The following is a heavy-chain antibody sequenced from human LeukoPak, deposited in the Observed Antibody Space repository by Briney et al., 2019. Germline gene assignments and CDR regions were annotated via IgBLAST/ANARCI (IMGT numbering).Heavy chain of an antibody. J-gene: IGHJ4*02. CDR1: GGSISSYY. Sequence: SSETLSLTCTVSGGSISSYYWSWIRQPPGKGLEWIGYIYYSGSTNYNPSLKSRVTISVDTSKNQFSLRLSSVTAADTAVYYCAREGHTLYYFDFWGQGTLVTVSS. CDR3: AREGHTLYYFDF. V-gene: IGHV4-59*01. CDR2: IYYSGST.